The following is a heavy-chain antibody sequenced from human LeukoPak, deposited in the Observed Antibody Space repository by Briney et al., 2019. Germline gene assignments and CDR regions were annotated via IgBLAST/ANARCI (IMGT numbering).Heavy chain of an antibody. V-gene: IGHV3-20*04. J-gene: IGHJ3*02. CDR1: GFTFDDYA. D-gene: IGHD6-13*01. CDR2: INWNGGST. Sequence: GGSLRLSCAASGFTFDDYAMHWVRQAPGKGLEWVSGINWNGGSTGYADSVKGRFTISRDNAKNSLYLQMNSLRAEDTALYYCARDASSWYGHAFDIWGQGTMVTVSS. CDR3: ARDASSWYGHAFDI.